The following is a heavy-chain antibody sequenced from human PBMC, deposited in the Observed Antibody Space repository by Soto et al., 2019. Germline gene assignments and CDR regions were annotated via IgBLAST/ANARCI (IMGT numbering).Heavy chain of an antibody. CDR2: INPSGGST. J-gene: IGHJ6*02. D-gene: IGHD6-13*01. V-gene: IGHV1-46*01. CDR1: GYTFTNYY. CDR3: ARAVGSRAYYTMAV. Sequence: ASVKVSCKASGYTFTNYYMHWVRQAPGQGLEWMGVINPSGGSTSYAQKFQGRVMMTRDTSTSTVFMEMSSLTYEDTALYYCARAVGSRAYYTMAVWG.